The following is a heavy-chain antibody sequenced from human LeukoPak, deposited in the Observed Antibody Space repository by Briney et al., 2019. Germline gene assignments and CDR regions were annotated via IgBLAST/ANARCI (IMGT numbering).Heavy chain of an antibody. CDR3: AREGVVPAASNDY. CDR2: INPNSGGT. Sequence: GALVKVSCKASGYTFTGYYMHWVRQAPGQGLEWMGWINPNSGGTNYAQKFQGRVTMTRDTSISTAYMELSRLRSDDTAVYYCAREGVVPAASNDYWGQGTLVTVSS. CDR1: GYTFTGYY. D-gene: IGHD2-2*01. J-gene: IGHJ4*02. V-gene: IGHV1-2*02.